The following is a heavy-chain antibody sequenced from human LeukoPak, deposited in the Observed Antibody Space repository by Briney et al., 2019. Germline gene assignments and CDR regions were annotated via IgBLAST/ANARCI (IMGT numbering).Heavy chain of an antibody. D-gene: IGHD4-17*01. V-gene: IGHV4-31*03. J-gene: IGHJ5*02. CDR2: IYYSGST. CDR3: ARVLSNRGYGEGLWYNWFDP. Sequence: PSETLSLTCTVSGGSISSGGYYWSWIRQHPGKGLEWIGYIYYSGSTYYDPSLKSRVTISVDTSKNQFSLKLSSVTAADTAVYYCARVLSNRGYGEGLWYNWFDPWGQGTLVTVSS. CDR1: GGSISSGGYY.